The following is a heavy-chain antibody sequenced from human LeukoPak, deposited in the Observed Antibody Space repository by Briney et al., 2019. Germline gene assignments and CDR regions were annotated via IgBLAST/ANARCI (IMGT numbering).Heavy chain of an antibody. V-gene: IGHV4-39*07. CDR2: IYYSGST. CDR1: GGSISSSSYY. Sequence: SETLSLTCTVSGGSISSSSYYWGWIRQPPGKGLEWIGSIYYSGSTYYNPSLKSRVTISVDTSKNQFSLKLSPVTAADTAVYYCARKGIAVAVIDPWGQGTLVTVS. D-gene: IGHD6-19*01. J-gene: IGHJ5*02. CDR3: ARKGIAVAVIDP.